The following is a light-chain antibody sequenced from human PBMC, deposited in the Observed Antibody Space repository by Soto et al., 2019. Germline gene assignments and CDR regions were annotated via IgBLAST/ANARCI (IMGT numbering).Light chain of an antibody. CDR3: SSFIKRSTIV. CDR1: SSDVGDYKY. CDR2: EVS. J-gene: IGLJ1*01. Sequence: QSALTQPASVSGAPGQSVTISCTGTSSDVGDYKYVSWYQKHPGRAPKALIYEVSNRPSNVSLRFSGSKSGTTAFLTISGLQADDEADYYCSSFIKRSTIVFGRGTKLTVL. V-gene: IGLV2-14*01.